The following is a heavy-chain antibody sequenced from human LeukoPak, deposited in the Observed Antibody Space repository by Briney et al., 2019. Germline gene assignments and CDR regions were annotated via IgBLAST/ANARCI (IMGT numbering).Heavy chain of an antibody. Sequence: GGSLRLSCAASGFSFDDYSMHWVRQAPGKGLDGVSLISWDGGSTDYADSVKGRFTTSRDKSKKSLYLQMSSLRTDDTALYYCARGQRGTYSYYFDCWGQGTLVTVSS. CDR3: ARGQRGTYSYYFDC. CDR1: GFSFDDYS. CDR2: ISWDGGST. V-gene: IGHV3-43*01. D-gene: IGHD1-26*01. J-gene: IGHJ4*02.